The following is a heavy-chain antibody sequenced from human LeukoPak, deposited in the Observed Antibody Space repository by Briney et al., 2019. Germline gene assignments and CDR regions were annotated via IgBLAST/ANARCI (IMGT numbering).Heavy chain of an antibody. Sequence: PGGSLRLSCAASGFTFSSYEMNWVRQAPGKGLEWVSYISSSGSTIYYADSAKGRFTISRDNAKNSLYLQMSSLRAEDTAVYYCARAKLELIPDAFDIWGQGTMVTVSS. V-gene: IGHV3-48*03. J-gene: IGHJ3*02. D-gene: IGHD1-26*01. CDR1: GFTFSSYE. CDR2: ISSSGSTI. CDR3: ARAKLELIPDAFDI.